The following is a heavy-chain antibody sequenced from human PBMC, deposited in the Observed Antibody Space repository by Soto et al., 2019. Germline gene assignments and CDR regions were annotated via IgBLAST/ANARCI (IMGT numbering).Heavy chain of an antibody. CDR3: ARDLGQDSNYIY. CDR2: IIPILGIA. J-gene: IGHJ4*02. D-gene: IGHD4-4*01. CDR1: GGTFSSYT. Sequence: SVKVSCKASGGTFSSYTISWVRQAPGQGLEWMGRIIPILGIANYAQKFQGRVTITADKSTSTAYMELSSLRSEDTAVYYCARDLGQDSNYIYWGQGSLVTVSS. V-gene: IGHV1-69*04.